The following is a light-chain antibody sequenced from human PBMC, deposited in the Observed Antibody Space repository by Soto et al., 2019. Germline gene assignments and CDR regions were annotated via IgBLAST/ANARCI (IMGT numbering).Light chain of an antibody. Sequence: IQLTQPPSSLSASVGARVTITCLASQGISSYLAWYKQKPGKAPKLLIYAASTLQSGVPSRFSASGSGTDFTLTISSLQPEDFATSYCQQLNSDPSNFGQETRLEIK. CDR1: QGISSY. V-gene: IGKV1-9*01. J-gene: IGKJ5*01. CDR3: QQLNSDPSN. CDR2: AAS.